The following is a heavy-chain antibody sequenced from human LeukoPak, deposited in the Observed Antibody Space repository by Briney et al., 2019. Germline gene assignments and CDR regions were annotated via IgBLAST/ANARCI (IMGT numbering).Heavy chain of an antibody. D-gene: IGHD6-13*01. CDR3: AKTRPLDSSSWSHGDY. Sequence: PGGSLRLSCAASGFTFSSHWMHWVRQAPGKGLVWVSRINSDGSSISYADSVKGRFTISRDDSRNTLYLQMSSLRAEDTAVYYCAKTRPLDSSSWSHGDYWGQGTLVTVSS. J-gene: IGHJ4*02. CDR2: INSDGSSI. CDR1: GFTFSSHW. V-gene: IGHV3-74*01.